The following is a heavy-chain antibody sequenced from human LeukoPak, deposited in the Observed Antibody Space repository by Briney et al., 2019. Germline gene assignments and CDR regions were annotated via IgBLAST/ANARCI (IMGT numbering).Heavy chain of an antibody. J-gene: IGHJ4*02. CDR2: IYPGDSDT. CDR3: ARARYCSGGSCYAEY. Sequence: GESLKISCQGSGYSFTTYWIGWVRQLPGKGLEWVGIIYPGDSDTRYSPSFQGQVTISADKSISTAYLQWRSLKASDTAMYYCARARYCSGGSCYAEYGGQGTLVTVSS. V-gene: IGHV5-51*06. CDR1: GYSFTTYW. D-gene: IGHD2-15*01.